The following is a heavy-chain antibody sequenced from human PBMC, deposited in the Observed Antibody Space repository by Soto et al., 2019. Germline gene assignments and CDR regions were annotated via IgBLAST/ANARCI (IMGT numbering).Heavy chain of an antibody. CDR1: GYTFTGYY. CDR2: INPNSGGT. D-gene: IGHD3-22*01. Sequence: ASVKVSCKASGYTFTGYYMHWVRQAPGQGLEWMGWINPNSGGTNYAQKFQGWVTMTRDTSISTAYMELSRLRSDDTAVYYCARAKDYYDSSGYSENAFDIWGQGTMVTVSS. V-gene: IGHV1-2*04. CDR3: ARAKDYYDSSGYSENAFDI. J-gene: IGHJ3*02.